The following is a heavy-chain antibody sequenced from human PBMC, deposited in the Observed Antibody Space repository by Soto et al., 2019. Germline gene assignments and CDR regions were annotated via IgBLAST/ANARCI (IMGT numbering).Heavy chain of an antibody. CDR1: GGSVSSSFFY. CDR3: ARLKTSSGWSLFDS. D-gene: IGHD6-13*01. V-gene: IGHV4-61*01. Sequence: SETLSLTCTVSGGSVSSSFFYWSWVRQPPGQRLEWIGYIYYTGTTNYNPSLASRVAMSVDTSKKQFTLNLRSLTAADTARYYCARLKTSSGWSLFDSWGQGRLVTVSS. J-gene: IGHJ4*02. CDR2: IYYTGTT.